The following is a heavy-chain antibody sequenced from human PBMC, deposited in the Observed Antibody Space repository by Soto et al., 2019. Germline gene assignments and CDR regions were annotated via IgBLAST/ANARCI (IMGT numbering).Heavy chain of an antibody. Sequence: PSDTLSLTCTVSGGSIRSTSSYWGWIRQPPGKGLEWIGSIYYSGSTYYNPPLKSRVTISVDTSKNQFSLKLSSVTAADTAVYYCARLSGTYDSFDYWGQGTLVTVSS. J-gene: IGHJ4*02. D-gene: IGHD1-26*01. CDR2: IYYSGST. V-gene: IGHV4-39*01. CDR1: GGSIRSTSSY. CDR3: ARLSGTYDSFDY.